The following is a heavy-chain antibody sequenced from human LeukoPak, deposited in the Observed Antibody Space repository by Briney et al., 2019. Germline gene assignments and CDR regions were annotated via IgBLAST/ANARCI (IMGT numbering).Heavy chain of an antibody. CDR1: GGSISSYY. CDR2: MYYSGSN. V-gene: IGHV4-59*12. J-gene: IGHJ4*02. D-gene: IGHD2-2*01. Sequence: SETLSLTSTVSGGSISSYYWSWIRPPPGKGLKWIGYMYYSGSNKYNPSLKSRVHIPVDTSKNQFSLKLSSVTAADTGVYYCARDDGYQLLFDYWGQGTMVTVSS. CDR3: ARDDGYQLLFDY.